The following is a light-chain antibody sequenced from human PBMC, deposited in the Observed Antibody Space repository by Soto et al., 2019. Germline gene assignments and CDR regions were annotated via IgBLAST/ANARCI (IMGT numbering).Light chain of an antibody. CDR2: GAS. Sequence: EIVMTQSPASLSVSPWERATLSCRARQNVNGNLAWYQQKPGQAPRFLIYGASTRATGIPARFSGSGCGTEFALTISSLQSEDFAVCYCQQYNNWPPWTFGQGTKVDI. CDR1: QNVNGN. CDR3: QQYNNWPPWT. V-gene: IGKV3-15*01. J-gene: IGKJ1*01.